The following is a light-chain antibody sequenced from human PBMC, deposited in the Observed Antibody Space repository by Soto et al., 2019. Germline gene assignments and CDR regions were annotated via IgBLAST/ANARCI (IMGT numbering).Light chain of an antibody. CDR2: EVS. CDR1: SSDVGGYNY. Sequence: QSVLTQPASVSGSPGQSITISCTGTSSDVGGYNYVSWYQQHPGQAPKLMIYEVSNRPSGVSNRFSGSKSGNTASLTTSGLQAEDEADYYCSSYTSSSTLVFGTGTKVTVL. V-gene: IGLV2-14*01. J-gene: IGLJ1*01. CDR3: SSYTSSSTLV.